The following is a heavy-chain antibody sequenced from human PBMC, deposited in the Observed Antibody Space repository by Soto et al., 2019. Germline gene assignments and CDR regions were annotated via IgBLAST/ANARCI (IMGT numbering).Heavy chain of an antibody. V-gene: IGHV2-5*01. D-gene: IGHD6-19*01. CDR3: AHRREIAVATGFDY. Sequence: GLDLEWLALIYWNDDKRYSPSLKSRLTITKDTSKNQVVLTMTNMDPVDTATYYCAHRREIAVATGFDYWGQGTLVTVSS. CDR2: IYWNDDK. J-gene: IGHJ4*02.